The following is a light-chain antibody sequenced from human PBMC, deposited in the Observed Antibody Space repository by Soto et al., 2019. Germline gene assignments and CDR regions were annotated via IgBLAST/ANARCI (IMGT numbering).Light chain of an antibody. CDR2: AAS. Sequence: PCSLSASVGDRVTITCGASQSISSYLNWYQQKPGKAPKLLIYAASSLQSGVPSRFSGSGSGTDFTLTISSLQPEDFATYYCQQSYSTRWTFGQGTKVDIK. CDR3: QQSYSTRWT. V-gene: IGKV1-39*01. J-gene: IGKJ1*01. CDR1: QSISSY.